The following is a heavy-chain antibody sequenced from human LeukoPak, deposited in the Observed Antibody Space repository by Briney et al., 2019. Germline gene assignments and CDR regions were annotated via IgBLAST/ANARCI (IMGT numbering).Heavy chain of an antibody. CDR1: GFTFTTYA. Sequence: GGSLRLSCAASGFTFTTYAMSWVRQAPGKGLEWVSSITSGGDYIYYADSVKGRFTTSRDNAKNSLSLQLNSLRVEDTAVYYCARGHYDVLAASYKWTPDYWGQGTLVTVSS. CDR2: ITSGGDYI. CDR3: ARGHYDVLAASYKWTPDY. J-gene: IGHJ4*02. V-gene: IGHV3-21*01. D-gene: IGHD3-9*01.